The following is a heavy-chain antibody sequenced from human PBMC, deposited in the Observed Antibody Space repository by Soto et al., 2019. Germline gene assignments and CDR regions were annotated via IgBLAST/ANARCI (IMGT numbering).Heavy chain of an antibody. CDR1: GGSISSYY. CDR3: ATHYDILTPPTYYGMDV. V-gene: IGHV4-4*07. D-gene: IGHD3-9*01. Sequence: PSETLSLTCTVSGGSISSYYWSWIRQPAGKGLEWIGRIYTSGSTNYNPSLKSRVTMSVDTSKNQFSLKLSSVTAADTAVYYCATHYDILTPPTYYGMDVWGQGTTVTVS. CDR2: IYTSGST. J-gene: IGHJ6*02.